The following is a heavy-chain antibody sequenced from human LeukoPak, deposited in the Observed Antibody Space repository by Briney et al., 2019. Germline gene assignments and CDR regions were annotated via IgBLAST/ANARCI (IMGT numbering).Heavy chain of an antibody. D-gene: IGHD3-9*01. CDR1: GFTFSSYS. CDR2: ISSSSSYI. J-gene: IGHJ4*02. V-gene: IGHV3-21*01. Sequence: GGCLRPSWAASGFTFSSYSINWVRQAPGKGLEWGSSISSSSSYIYYADSVKGRFTISRDNAKNSLYLQMNSLRAEDTAVYYCARDLYDNLTGYSHRAYLGYWGQGTLVTVSS. CDR3: ARDLYDNLTGYSHRAYLGY.